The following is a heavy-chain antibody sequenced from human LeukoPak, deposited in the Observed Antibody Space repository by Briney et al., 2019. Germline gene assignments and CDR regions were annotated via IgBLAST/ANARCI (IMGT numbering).Heavy chain of an antibody. CDR3: ARDPVWYCSSTSCHAGWFDP. Sequence: QPGGSLRLSCAASGFTFSSYAMSWVRQAPGKGLEWVAVISYDGSNKYYADSVKGRFTISRDNSKNTLYLQMNSLRAEDTAVYYCARDPVWYCSSTSCHAGWFDPWGQGTLVTVSS. J-gene: IGHJ5*02. D-gene: IGHD2-2*01. CDR2: ISYDGSNK. V-gene: IGHV3-30-3*01. CDR1: GFTFSSYA.